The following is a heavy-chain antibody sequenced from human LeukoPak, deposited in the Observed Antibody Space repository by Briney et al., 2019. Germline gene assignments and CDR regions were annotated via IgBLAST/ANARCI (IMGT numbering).Heavy chain of an antibody. Sequence: ASVKGSCTASGYSLTGYHIDWVRQAPVQGLEWIGWVKPKSGDTDHAQKFITRVTMTRDTSIATAYMELTRVTSDDSAVYYCARVQGYCSDGRCLFWGQGTLVTVSS. J-gene: IGHJ4*02. D-gene: IGHD2-15*01. V-gene: IGHV1-2*02. CDR3: ARVQGYCSDGRCLF. CDR2: VKPKSGDT. CDR1: GYSLTGYH.